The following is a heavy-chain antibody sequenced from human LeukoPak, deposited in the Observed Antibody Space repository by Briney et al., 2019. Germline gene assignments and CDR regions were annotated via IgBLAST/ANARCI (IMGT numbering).Heavy chain of an antibody. D-gene: IGHD3-22*01. Sequence: PGGSLRLSGAASGFTFSSYAMSWVRQAPGKGLKWVSAISGSGGSTYYADSVKGRFTISRDNSKNTLYLQMNSLRAEDTAVYYCAKQKVVITSAPRDWGQGTLVTVSS. V-gene: IGHV3-23*01. CDR2: ISGSGGST. J-gene: IGHJ4*02. CDR3: AKQKVVITSAPRD. CDR1: GFTFSSYA.